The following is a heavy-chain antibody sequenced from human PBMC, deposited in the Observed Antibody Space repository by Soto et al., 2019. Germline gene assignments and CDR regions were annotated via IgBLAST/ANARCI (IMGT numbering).Heavy chain of an antibody. CDR2: ISAYNGNT. D-gene: IGHD4-17*01. Sequence: QVQLVQSGAEVKKPRASVKVSCKASGYTFSSYGISWVRQATGQGIAWMGWISAYNGNTNYAQKLQGRVTMTSDTSTSTAYMELRSLRSDDTAVYYCARGPLATVVSAVLDYWGQGTLVTVSS. CDR3: ARGPLATVVSAVLDY. V-gene: IGHV1-18*01. CDR1: GYTFSSYG. J-gene: IGHJ4*02.